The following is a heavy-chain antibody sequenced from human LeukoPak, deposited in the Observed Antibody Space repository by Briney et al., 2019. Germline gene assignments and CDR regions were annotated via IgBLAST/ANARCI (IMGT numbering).Heavy chain of an antibody. CDR2: ISSSSSTI. J-gene: IGHJ3*02. CDR3: ARALEPGAFDI. D-gene: IGHD3-3*01. V-gene: IGHV3-48*04. Sequence: SGGSLRLSCAASGFTFSSYSMNWVRQAPGKGLEWVSYISSSSSTIYYADSVKGRFTISRDNAKNSLYLQMNSLRAEDTAVYYCARALEPGAFDIWGQGTMVTVSS. CDR1: GFTFSSYS.